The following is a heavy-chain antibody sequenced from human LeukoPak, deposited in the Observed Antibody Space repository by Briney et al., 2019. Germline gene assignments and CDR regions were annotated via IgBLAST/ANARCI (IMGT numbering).Heavy chain of an antibody. CDR1: GFTFSDYS. CDR3: VSRFDY. Sequence: PGGSLRLSCEASGFTFSDYSLHCVRQAPDKGVEWVAAISHDGTTTYYADSVQGRFTISRDNSKNTLYLQMDSVRDEDTAVYYCVSRFDYWGQGTLVTVSS. J-gene: IGHJ4*02. CDR2: ISHDGTTT. V-gene: IGHV3-30*03.